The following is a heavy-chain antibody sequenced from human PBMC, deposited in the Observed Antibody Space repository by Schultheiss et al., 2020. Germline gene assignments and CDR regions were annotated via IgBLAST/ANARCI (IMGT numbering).Heavy chain of an antibody. D-gene: IGHD1-1*01. CDR3: ARFNGRPERTDWYFDL. V-gene: IGHV6-1*01. Sequence: SQTLSLTCAISGDSVSSNSAAWNWIRQSPSRGLEWLGRTYYRSKWYNDYAVSVKSRISINPDTSKNQFSLQLNSVTPEDTAVYYCARFNGRPERTDWYFDLWGRGTLVTVYS. J-gene: IGHJ2*01. CDR2: TYYRSKWYN. CDR1: GDSVSSNSAA.